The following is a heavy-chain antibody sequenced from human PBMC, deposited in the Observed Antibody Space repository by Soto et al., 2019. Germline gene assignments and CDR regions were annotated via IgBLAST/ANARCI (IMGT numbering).Heavy chain of an antibody. D-gene: IGHD2-2*02. CDR2: VNPTLGNT. CDR1: GYTFTDTF. V-gene: IGHV1-2*02. Sequence: VQLVQSGAEVKRPGASVKVSCKASGYTFTDTFIHWLRQAPGQRPEWMGWVNPTLGNTHYARKFQGRVALTRDTSISTAYMELAGLESDDSACDFCASAIPSTVLGFDYWGQGTLVTVSS. CDR3: ASAIPSTVLGFDY. J-gene: IGHJ4*02.